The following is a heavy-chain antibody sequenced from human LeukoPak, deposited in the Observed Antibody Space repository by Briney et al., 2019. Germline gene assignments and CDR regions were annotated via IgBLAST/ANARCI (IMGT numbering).Heavy chain of an antibody. CDR2: INPSGGST. D-gene: IGHD6-13*01. CDR3: ARESGQQLKYDY. Sequence: ASVKVPCKASGYTFTSYYMHWVRQAPGQGLEWMGVINPSGGSTSYAQKFQGRVTMTRDMSTSTVYMELSSLRSEDTAVYYCARESGQQLKYDYWGQGTLVTVSS. J-gene: IGHJ4*02. CDR1: GYTFTSYY. V-gene: IGHV1-46*01.